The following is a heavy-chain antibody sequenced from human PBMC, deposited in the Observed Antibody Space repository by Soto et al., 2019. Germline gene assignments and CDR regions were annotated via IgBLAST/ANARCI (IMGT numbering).Heavy chain of an antibody. CDR1: GFTFSSYA. CDR2: ISGSGGST. CDR3: AKDPTFGGVIALFDY. Sequence: GSLRLSCAASGFTFSSYAMGWVRQAPGKGLEWVSAISGSGGSTYYADSVRGRFTISRDNSKNTLYLQMNSLRAEDTAVYYCAKDPTFGGVIALFDYWGQGTLVTVSS. V-gene: IGHV3-23*01. J-gene: IGHJ4*02. D-gene: IGHD3-16*02.